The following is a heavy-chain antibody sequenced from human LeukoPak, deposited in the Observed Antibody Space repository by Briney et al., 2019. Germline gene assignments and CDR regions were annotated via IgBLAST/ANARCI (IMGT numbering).Heavy chain of an antibody. Sequence: GASLQIFFNGSGCSFTSYWVGWVRQMPGKGLEWMVIIYPGDSDTRYSPSFQGQVTISADKSISTAYLQLSSLKASDTAMYYCAIDSCGYYHFDYWGQGSLVTVSS. D-gene: IGHD3-22*01. CDR3: AIDSCGYYHFDY. CDR2: IYPGDSDT. V-gene: IGHV5-51*01. J-gene: IGHJ4*02. CDR1: GCSFTSYW.